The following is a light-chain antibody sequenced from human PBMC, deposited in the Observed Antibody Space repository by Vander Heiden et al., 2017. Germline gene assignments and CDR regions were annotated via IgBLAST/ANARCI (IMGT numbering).Light chain of an antibody. Sequence: DIVMTQSPLSLPVTPGEPASISCRSSQSLLHSNGYNYLDWYLQKPAQSPQLLIYLGSTRASGVPDRFSGSGSGTDFTLKISRVEAEDVGVYYCMQALQTPRTFGQGTKVEIK. V-gene: IGKV2-28*01. CDR3: MQALQTPRT. J-gene: IGKJ1*01. CDR1: QSLLHSNGYNY. CDR2: LGS.